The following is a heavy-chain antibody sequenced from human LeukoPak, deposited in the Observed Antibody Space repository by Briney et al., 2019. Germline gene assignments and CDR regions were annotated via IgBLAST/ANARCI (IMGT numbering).Heavy chain of an antibody. CDR1: GYTFTSYD. J-gene: IGHJ4*02. Sequence: ASVKVSCKASGYTFTSYDINWVRQATGQGLEWMGWMNPNSGNTGYAQKFQGRVTMTRNTSISTAYMELSSLRSEDTAVYYCVTEDISTLREVANYFDYWGQGTLVSVSS. D-gene: IGHD3-10*01. CDR2: MNPNSGNT. CDR3: VTEDISTLREVANYFDY. V-gene: IGHV1-8*01.